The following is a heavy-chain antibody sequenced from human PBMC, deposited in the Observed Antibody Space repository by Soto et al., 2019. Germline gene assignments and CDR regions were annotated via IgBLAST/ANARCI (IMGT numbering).Heavy chain of an antibody. D-gene: IGHD3-10*01. CDR3: AGGGELSWFDP. Sequence: PSETLSLTCAVSGGSISSGGYSWGWIRQPPGKGLEWIGYIYHSGSTYYNPSLKSRVTISVDRSKNQFSLKLSSVTAADTAVYYCAGGGELSWFDPWGQGTLVTVSS. CDR1: GGSISSGGYS. J-gene: IGHJ5*02. CDR2: IYHSGST. V-gene: IGHV4-30-2*01.